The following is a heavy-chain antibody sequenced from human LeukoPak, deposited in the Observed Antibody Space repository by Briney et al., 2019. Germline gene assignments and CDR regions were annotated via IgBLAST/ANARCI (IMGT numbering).Heavy chain of an antibody. D-gene: IGHD3-22*01. CDR2: VKPDGSEK. J-gene: IGHJ4*02. V-gene: IGHV3-7*01. CDR3: ARDRGYYVFDY. CDR1: GFTFSNYW. Sequence: GGSLRLSCAASGFTFSNYWMTWVRQAPGKGLEWVAHVKPDGSEKSYVYSVKGRFTISRDNAQNSLYLQMNSLRAEDTAVYYCARDRGYYVFDYWGQGTLVTVSS.